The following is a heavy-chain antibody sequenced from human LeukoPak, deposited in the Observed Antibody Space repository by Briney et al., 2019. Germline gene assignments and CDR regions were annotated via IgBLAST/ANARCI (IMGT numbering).Heavy chain of an antibody. CDR3: EKSAAGYLTGGNVDY. V-gene: IGHV3-33*06. Sequence: GGPLRLSCAASGFTFSSYGMHWVRQAPGKGLEWVADIGYDGSNKYYADSVKGRFTISRDNSKNTLYLQMNSLRAEDTAVYYCEKSAAGYLTGGNVDYWGQGPLVTVSS. J-gene: IGHJ4*02. CDR2: IGYDGSNK. D-gene: IGHD2-8*02. CDR1: GFTFSSYG.